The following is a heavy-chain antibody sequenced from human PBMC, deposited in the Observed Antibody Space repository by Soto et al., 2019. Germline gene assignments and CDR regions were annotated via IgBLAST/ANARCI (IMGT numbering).Heavy chain of an antibody. CDR3: ARRGTSPRGWYYYYGMDV. CDR2: IDPSDSYT. V-gene: IGHV5-10-1*01. D-gene: IGHD2-2*01. J-gene: IGHJ6*02. Sequence: LKISCKGSGYSFTSYWISWVRQMPGKGLEWMGRIDPSDSYTNYSPSFQGHVTISVDNSVSISYLQWSSLKASDTAIFYCARRGTSPRGWYYYYGMDVWGQGTTVTVSS. CDR1: GYSFTSYW.